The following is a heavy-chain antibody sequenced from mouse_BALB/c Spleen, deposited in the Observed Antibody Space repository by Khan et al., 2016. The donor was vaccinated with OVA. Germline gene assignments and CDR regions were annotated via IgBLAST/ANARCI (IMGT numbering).Heavy chain of an antibody. Sequence: VQLKESGPGLVKPSQSLPLTCSVTGYSIPSGYYWNWIRQFPGNKLEWMGYIRYDGSNNYNPSLKNRISITRDTSKNQFFLKLNSVTTEETATYYCASGLHYYGFCFDCWGQGTTVTVSS. V-gene: IGHV3-6*02. CDR2: IRYDGSN. D-gene: IGHD1-2*01. CDR3: ASGLHYYGFCFDC. J-gene: IGHJ2*01. CDR1: GYSIPSGYY.